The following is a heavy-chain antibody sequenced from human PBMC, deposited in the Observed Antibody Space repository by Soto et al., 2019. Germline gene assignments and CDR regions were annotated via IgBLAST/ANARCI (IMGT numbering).Heavy chain of an antibody. CDR1: GGSFSGYY. J-gene: IGHJ5*02. CDR2: INHSGST. Sequence: QVQLQQWGAGLLKPSETLSLTCAVYGGSFSGYYWSWIRQPPGKGLEWIGEINHSGSTNYNPSLKSRDTISVDTSKNQFSLKLSSVTAADTAVYYCARTRPGGITFGGVIVTWGQGTLVTVSS. D-gene: IGHD3-16*02. V-gene: IGHV4-34*01. CDR3: ARTRPGGITFGGVIVT.